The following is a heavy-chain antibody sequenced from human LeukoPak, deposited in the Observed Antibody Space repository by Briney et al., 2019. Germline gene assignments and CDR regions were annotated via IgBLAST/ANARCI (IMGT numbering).Heavy chain of an antibody. J-gene: IGHJ4*02. D-gene: IGHD3-3*01. CDR2: INPNSGGT. Sequence: ASVRVSCKASGYTFTGYYMHWVRQAPGQGLEWMGWINPNSGGTNYAQKFQGRVTMTRDTSISTAYMELSRLRSDDTAVYYCARPQANYDFWSGYLESAFDYWGQGTLVTVSS. CDR3: ARPQANYDFWSGYLESAFDY. CDR1: GYTFTGYY. V-gene: IGHV1-2*02.